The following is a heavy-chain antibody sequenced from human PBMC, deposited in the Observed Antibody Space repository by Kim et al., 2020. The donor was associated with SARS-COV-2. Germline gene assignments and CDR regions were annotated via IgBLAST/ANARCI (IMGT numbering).Heavy chain of an antibody. CDR3: AKAAPGPVVPAAMYMDV. V-gene: IGHV3-23*01. CDR2: ISGSGGST. CDR1: GFTFSSYA. J-gene: IGHJ6*02. Sequence: GGSLRLSCAASGFTFSSYAMSWVRQAPGKGLEWVSAISGSGGSTYYADSVKGRFTISRDNSKNTLYLQMNSLRAEDTAVYYCAKAAPGPVVPAAMYMDVWAPWTTVTVSS. D-gene: IGHD2-2*01.